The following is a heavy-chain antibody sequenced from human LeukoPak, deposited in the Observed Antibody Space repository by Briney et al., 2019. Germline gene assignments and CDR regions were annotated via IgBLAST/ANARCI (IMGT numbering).Heavy chain of an antibody. D-gene: IGHD5-18*01. J-gene: IGHJ5*01. Sequence: GGSLRLSCAASGFTFDNYAMTWVRQAPGKGLEWVSSITASGASTYYADSVKGRFTISRDNSKNTLYLQMNSLRAEDTGVYHCAGGSTGHNYAFDWWGQGTLLTVSS. CDR3: AGGSTGHNYAFDW. CDR1: GFTFDNYA. V-gene: IGHV3-23*01. CDR2: ITASGAST.